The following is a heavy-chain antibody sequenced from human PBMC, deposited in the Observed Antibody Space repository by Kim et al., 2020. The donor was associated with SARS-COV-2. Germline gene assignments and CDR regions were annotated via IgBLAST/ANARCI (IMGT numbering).Heavy chain of an antibody. CDR2: INAGNGNT. J-gene: IGHJ5*02. Sequence: ASVKVSCKASGYTFTSYTIHWVRQAPGQRLEWMGWINAGNGNTKYSQKFQGRVNITRDTSASTAYMEVSSLRSEDTAVYYCAREDQFGSGRLKRKNWIDPWGQGTLVTVSS. CDR1: GYTFTSYT. CDR3: AREDQFGSGRLKRKNWIDP. V-gene: IGHV1-3*01. D-gene: IGHD3-10*01.